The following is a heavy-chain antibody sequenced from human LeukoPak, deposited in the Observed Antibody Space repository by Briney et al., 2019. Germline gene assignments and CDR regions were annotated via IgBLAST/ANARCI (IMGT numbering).Heavy chain of an antibody. V-gene: IGHV4-4*09. CDR3: ATPYEAKIAPFDL. Sequence: SINSRVTISVDTSKNQFSLQLTSVTAADTAIYYCATPYEAKIAPFDLWGQEALVTVSA. D-gene: IGHD5-12*01. J-gene: IGHJ4*02.